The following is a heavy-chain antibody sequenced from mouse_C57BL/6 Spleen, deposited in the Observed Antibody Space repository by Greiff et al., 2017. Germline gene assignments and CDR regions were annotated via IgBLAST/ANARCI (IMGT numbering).Heavy chain of an antibody. CDR1: GFTFSSYT. Sequence: EVKLMESGGGLVKPGGSLKLSCAASGFTFSSYTMSWVRQTPEKRLEWVATISGGGGNTYYPDSVKGRFTISRDNAKNTLYLQMSSLRSEDTALYYCARRLLRYYFDYWGQGTTLTVSS. V-gene: IGHV5-9*01. D-gene: IGHD1-1*01. CDR3: ARRLLRYYFDY. J-gene: IGHJ2*01. CDR2: ISGGGGNT.